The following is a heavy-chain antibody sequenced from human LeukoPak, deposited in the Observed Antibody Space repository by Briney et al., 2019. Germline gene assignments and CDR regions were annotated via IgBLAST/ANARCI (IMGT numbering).Heavy chain of an antibody. V-gene: IGHV1-2*02. D-gene: IGHD6-13*01. Sequence: GASVTVSCKASGYTFTGYYMHWVRQAPGQGLEWMGWINPNSGGTNYAQKFQGRVTMTRDTSISTAYMELSRLRSDDTAVYYCARAHLIAAPGYNWFDPWGQGSLVTVSS. CDR2: INPNSGGT. CDR1: GYTFTGYY. J-gene: IGHJ5*02. CDR3: ARAHLIAAPGYNWFDP.